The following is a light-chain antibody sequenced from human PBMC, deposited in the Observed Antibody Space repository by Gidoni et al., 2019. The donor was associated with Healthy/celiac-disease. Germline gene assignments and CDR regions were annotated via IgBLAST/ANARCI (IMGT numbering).Light chain of an antibody. CDR2: EVS. Sequence: QSALTQPASVSGSPGQSITISCTGTSSDVGGYNYVSLYQQHPGKAPKLRIYEVSNRPSGVSNRFSGSKSGNTASLTIAGLQAEDEADYYCSSYTSSSTLVFGGGTKLTVL. J-gene: IGLJ2*01. V-gene: IGLV2-14*01. CDR3: SSYTSSSTLV. CDR1: SSDVGGYNY.